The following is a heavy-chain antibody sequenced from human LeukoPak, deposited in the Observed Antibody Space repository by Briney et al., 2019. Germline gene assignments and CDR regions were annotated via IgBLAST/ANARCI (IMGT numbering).Heavy chain of an antibody. D-gene: IGHD3-3*01. J-gene: IGHJ4*02. Sequence: ASETLSLTCTVSGSSISSGYYWGWIRQPPGKGLEWIGSIYYSGNTYYNPSLKSRVTISVDTSKNQFSLKLSSVTAADTAVYFCARHGPWSGPTSQREFDSWGQGTLVTVSS. V-gene: IGHV4-38-2*02. CDR3: ARHGPWSGPTSQREFDS. CDR2: IYYSGNT. CDR1: GSSISSGYY.